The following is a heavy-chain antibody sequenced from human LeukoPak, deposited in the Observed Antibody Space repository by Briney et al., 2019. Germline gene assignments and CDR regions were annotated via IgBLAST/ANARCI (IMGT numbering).Heavy chain of an antibody. J-gene: IGHJ6*03. CDR3: ARNGVATLYSYYMDV. D-gene: IGHD5-12*01. CDR1: GGSISSYY. V-gene: IGHV4-59*01. Sequence: SETLSLTCTVSGGSISSYYWSWIRQPPGKGVEWIWYIHYSGSTNYNPSPKGRVTISMDTSKNQFSLSLSSLTAADTGVYYCARNGVATLYSYYMDVWGKGTTVTVSS. CDR2: IHYSGST.